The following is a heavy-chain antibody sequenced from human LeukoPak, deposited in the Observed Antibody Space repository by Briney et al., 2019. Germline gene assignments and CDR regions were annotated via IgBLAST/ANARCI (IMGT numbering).Heavy chain of an antibody. Sequence: SETLSLTCTVSGGSISSYYWSWIRQPPGKGLEWIGYIYYSGSTNYNPSLKSRVTISVDTSKNQFSPKLSSVTAADTAVYYCARSRGEYVDFWSGYAGYYFDYWGQGTLVTVSS. CDR1: GGSISSYY. D-gene: IGHD3-3*01. CDR2: IYYSGST. V-gene: IGHV4-59*13. CDR3: ARSRGEYVDFWSGYAGYYFDY. J-gene: IGHJ4*02.